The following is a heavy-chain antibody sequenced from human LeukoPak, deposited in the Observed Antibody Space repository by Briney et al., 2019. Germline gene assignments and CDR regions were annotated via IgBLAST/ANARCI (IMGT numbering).Heavy chain of an antibody. CDR3: ASSPSIAARLYYFDY. D-gene: IGHD6-6*01. CDR1: GGTFSSYA. J-gene: IGHJ4*02. V-gene: IGHV1-69*13. CDR2: VIPIFGTA. Sequence: ASVKVSCKASGGTFSSYAISWVRQAPGQGLEWMGGVIPIFGTANYAQKFQGRVTITADESTSTAYMELSSLRSEDTAVYYCASSPSIAARLYYFDYWGQGTLVTVSS.